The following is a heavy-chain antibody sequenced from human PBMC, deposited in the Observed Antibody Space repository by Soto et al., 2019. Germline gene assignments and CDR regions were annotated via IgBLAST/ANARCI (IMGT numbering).Heavy chain of an antibody. J-gene: IGHJ6*03. CDR3: ARAVAVAGSYYYYYYYMDV. V-gene: IGHV3-66*01. CDR2: IYSDGST. Sequence: EVQLVESGGGLVQPGGSLRLSCAASGFTVSSNYMSWVRQAPGKGLEWVSVIYSDGSTYYADSVKGRFTISRDNSKNTLYLQMNSLRAEDTAVYYCARAVAVAGSYYYYYYYMDVWGKGTTVTVSS. D-gene: IGHD6-19*01. CDR1: GFTVSSNY.